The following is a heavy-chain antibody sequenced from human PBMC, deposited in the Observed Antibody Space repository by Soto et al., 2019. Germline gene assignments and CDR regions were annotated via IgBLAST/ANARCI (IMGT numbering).Heavy chain of an antibody. Sequence: SETLSLTCAVYGGSFSGYYWSWIRQPPGKGLEWIGEINHSGSTNYNPSLKSRVTISVDTSKNQFSLKLSSVTAADPAVYYCARGRYYYGSGSYSPYYYYGMDVWGQRTTVTVSS. CDR1: GGSFSGYY. CDR3: ARGRYYYGSGSYSPYYYYGMDV. CDR2: INHSGST. J-gene: IGHJ6*02. D-gene: IGHD3-10*01. V-gene: IGHV4-34*01.